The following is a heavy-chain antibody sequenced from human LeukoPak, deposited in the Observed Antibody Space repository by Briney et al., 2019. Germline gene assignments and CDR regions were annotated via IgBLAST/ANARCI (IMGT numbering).Heavy chain of an antibody. V-gene: IGHV1-18*01. CDR1: GYTFTSYG. CDR3: ARGTVAASGTGNFDY. CDR2: ISAYNGNT. Sequence: ASVKVSCKASGYTFTSYGISWVRQAPGQGLEWMGWISAYNGNTNYAQKLQGRVTMTTDTSTSTAYMELRSLRSDDTAVYYCARGTVAASGTGNFDYWGQGTLVTVSS. D-gene: IGHD6-13*01. J-gene: IGHJ4*02.